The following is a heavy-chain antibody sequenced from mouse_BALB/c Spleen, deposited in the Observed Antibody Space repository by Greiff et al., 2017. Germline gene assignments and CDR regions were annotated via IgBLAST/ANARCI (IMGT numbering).Heavy chain of an antibody. J-gene: IGHJ4*01. Sequence: EVMLVESGGGLVQPGGSRKLSCAASGFTFSSFGMHWVRQAPEKGLEWVAYISSGSSTIYYADTVKGRFTISRDNPKNTLFLQMTSLRSEDTAMYYCARYRGRDAMDYWGQGTSVTVSA. V-gene: IGHV5-17*02. CDR3: ARYRGRDAMDY. CDR2: ISSGSSTI. CDR1: GFTFSSFG.